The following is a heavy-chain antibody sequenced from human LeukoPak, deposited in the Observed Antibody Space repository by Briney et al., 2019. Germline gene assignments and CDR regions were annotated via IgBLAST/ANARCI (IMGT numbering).Heavy chain of an antibody. D-gene: IGHD5-18*01. CDR2: IYYSGST. V-gene: IGHV4-39*01. CDR1: GGSISSSSYY. Sequence: SETLSLTCTVSGGSISSSSYYWGWIRQPPGKGLEWIGSIYYSGSTYYNPSLKSRVTISVDTSKNQFSLKLSSVTAADTAVYYCARGHNYGFDYWGQGTLVTVSS. J-gene: IGHJ4*02. CDR3: ARGHNYGFDY.